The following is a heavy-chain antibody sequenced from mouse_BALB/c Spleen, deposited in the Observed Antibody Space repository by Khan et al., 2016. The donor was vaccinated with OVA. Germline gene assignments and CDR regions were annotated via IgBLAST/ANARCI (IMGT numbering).Heavy chain of an antibody. J-gene: IGHJ3*01. Sequence: MQLEESGPSLVQPSQTLSLTCSVTGDSITSGFWSWIRKFPGNKLEYMGFMIYSGYTYYNPSLKGRFSITRHTSKNQYYLQLSSVTTGDTATYYCARSTYKYAFAYWGQGTLVTVSA. CDR3: ARSTYKYAFAY. CDR2: MIYSGYT. V-gene: IGHV3-8*02. D-gene: IGHD1-3*01. CDR1: GDSITSGF.